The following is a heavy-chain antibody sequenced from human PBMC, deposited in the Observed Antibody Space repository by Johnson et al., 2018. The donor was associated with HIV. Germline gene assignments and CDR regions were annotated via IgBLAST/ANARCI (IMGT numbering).Heavy chain of an antibody. D-gene: IGHD3-3*01. V-gene: IGHV3-7*02. CDR3: ANDFWSGSGI. CDR2: INQDGSEK. Sequence: VQLVESGGGLVQRGGSLRLSCAASGFTLSNYWMSWVRQAPGKGLEWVANINQDGSEKYYADSVKGRFTISRDNSKSTLYLQMNSLRAEDTAVYYCANDFWSGSGIWGQGTMVSVS. J-gene: IGHJ3*02. CDR1: GFTLSNYW.